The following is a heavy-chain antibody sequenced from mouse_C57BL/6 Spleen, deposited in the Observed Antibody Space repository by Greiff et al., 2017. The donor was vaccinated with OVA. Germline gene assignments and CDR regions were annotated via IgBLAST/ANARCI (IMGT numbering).Heavy chain of an antibody. CDR1: GFTFSSYA. D-gene: IGHD2-2*01. CDR2: ISDGGSYT. V-gene: IGHV5-4*01. J-gene: IGHJ3*01. Sequence: EVQLVESGGGLVKPGGSLKLSCAASGFTFSSYAMSWVRQTPEKRLEWVATISDGGSYTYYPDNVKGRFTISRDNAKNNLYLQMSHLKSEDTAMYYCARGGIYYGYDESYWGQGTLVTVSA. CDR3: ARGGIYYGYDESY.